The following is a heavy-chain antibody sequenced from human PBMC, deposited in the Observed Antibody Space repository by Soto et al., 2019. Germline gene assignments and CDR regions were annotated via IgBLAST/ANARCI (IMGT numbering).Heavy chain of an antibody. V-gene: IGHV1-46*01. CDR3: ARATSPGSKYYYDSSGYYFDY. CDR2: INPSGGST. D-gene: IGHD3-22*01. CDR1: GYTFTSYY. Sequence: GASVKVSCKASGYTFTSYYMHWVRQAPGQGLEWMGIINPSGGSTSYAQKFQGRVTMTRDTSTSTVYMELSSLRSEDTAVYYCARATSPGSKYYYDSSGYYFDYWGQGTLVTVSS. J-gene: IGHJ4*02.